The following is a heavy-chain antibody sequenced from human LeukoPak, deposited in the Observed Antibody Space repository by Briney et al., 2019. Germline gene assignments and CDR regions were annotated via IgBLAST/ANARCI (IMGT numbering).Heavy chain of an antibody. CDR1: GYSFTGYY. CDR3: ARDIGQWLVRGDAFDV. J-gene: IGHJ3*01. Sequence: ASVKVSCKASGYSFTGYYMHWVRQAPGQGLEWMGWINPTSGVTNYAQKFQGRVTMTRDTSISTAHMALSRLRYDDTAVYYRARDIGQWLVRGDAFDVWGQGTMVTVSS. D-gene: IGHD6-19*01. CDR2: INPTSGVT. V-gene: IGHV1-2*02.